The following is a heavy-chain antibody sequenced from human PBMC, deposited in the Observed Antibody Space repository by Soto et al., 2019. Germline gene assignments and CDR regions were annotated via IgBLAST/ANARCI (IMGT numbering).Heavy chain of an antibody. V-gene: IGHV1-8*01. Sequence: ASVKVSCKASGYTFSTYEIKWVRRAAGQGLEWMGRMNPDNGNTGYAQKFQDRVTMTRNTSISTAYMELSSLRSDDTAVYYCARGPRESGEWLLFDYWGQGALVTGLL. CDR3: ARGPRESGEWLLFDY. J-gene: IGHJ4*02. CDR1: GYTFSTYE. D-gene: IGHD3-3*01. CDR2: MNPDNGNT.